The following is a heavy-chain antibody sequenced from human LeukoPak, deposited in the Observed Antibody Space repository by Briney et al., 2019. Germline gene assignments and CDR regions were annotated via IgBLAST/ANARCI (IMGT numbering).Heavy chain of an antibody. D-gene: IGHD3-22*01. J-gene: IGHJ4*02. CDR2: ISNTGNHI. Sequence: GGSLTLSCAASGFTFSSYSMNWVRQAPGKGLEGVSSISNTGNHIYYADSVKGRFTISRDNAKNSLYLQMNSLRGEDTAVYYCARDRAFYDSSAYYGHFDYWGQGALVTVSS. V-gene: IGHV3-21*06. CDR3: ARDRAFYDSSAYYGHFDY. CDR1: GFTFSSYS.